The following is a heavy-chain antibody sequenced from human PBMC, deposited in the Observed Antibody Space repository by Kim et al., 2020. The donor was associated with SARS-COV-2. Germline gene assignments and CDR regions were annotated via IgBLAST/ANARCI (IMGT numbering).Heavy chain of an antibody. J-gene: IGHJ6*02. D-gene: IGHD3-10*01. V-gene: IGHV3-33*01. CDR2: IWYDGSNK. Sequence: GGSLRLSCAASGFTFSSYGMHWVHQAPGKGLEWVAVIWYDGSNKYYADSVKGRFTISRDNAKNTLYLQMNSLRAEDTAVYYCARDTPLVRGAPMDVWGQGTTVTVSS. CDR3: ARDTPLVRGAPMDV. CDR1: GFTFSSYG.